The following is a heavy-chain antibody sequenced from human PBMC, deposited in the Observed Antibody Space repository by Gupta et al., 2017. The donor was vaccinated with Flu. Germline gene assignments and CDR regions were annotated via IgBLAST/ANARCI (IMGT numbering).Heavy chain of an antibody. V-gene: IGHV3-23*01. D-gene: IGHD1-26*01. CDR2: ISGSGGST. Sequence: EVQLLESEGGLVQPGGSLRLSCAASGFTFSSYAMSWVRQAPGKGLEWVSAISGSGGSTYYADSVKGRFTISRDNSKNTLYLQMNSLRAEDTAVYYCAKAGKWELLSQSGWDYYYGMDVWGQGTTVTVSS. CDR3: AKAGKWELLSQSGWDYYYGMDV. CDR1: GFTFSSYA. J-gene: IGHJ6*02.